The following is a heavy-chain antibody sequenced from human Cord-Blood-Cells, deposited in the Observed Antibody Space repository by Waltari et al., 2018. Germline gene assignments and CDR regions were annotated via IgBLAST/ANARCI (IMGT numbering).Heavy chain of an antibody. V-gene: IGHV1-24*01. CDR1: GYTLTELS. CDR3: ATPLYYDFWSGYYDAFDI. Sequence: QVQLVQSGAEVKKPGASVKVSCKVYGYTLTELSMHWVRRAPGKGLEWMGGFDPEDGETIYAQKFQGRVTMTEDTSTDTAYMELSSLRSEDTAVYYCATPLYYDFWSGYYDAFDIWGQGTMVTVSS. D-gene: IGHD3-3*01. CDR2: FDPEDGET. J-gene: IGHJ3*02.